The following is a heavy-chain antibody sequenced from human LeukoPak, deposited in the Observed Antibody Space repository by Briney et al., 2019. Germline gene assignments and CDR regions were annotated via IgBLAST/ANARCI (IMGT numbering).Heavy chain of an antibody. V-gene: IGHV1-46*01. D-gene: IGHD3-10*01. CDR3: ARERTMVRGVIINPYYYYYGMDV. Sequence: ASVKVSCKASGYTFASYYMHWVRQAPGQGLEWMGIINPSGGSTSYAQEFQGRVTMTRDTSTSTVYMELSSLRSEDTAVYYCARERTMVRGVIINPYYYYYGMDVWGQGTTVTVSS. J-gene: IGHJ6*02. CDR2: INPSGGST. CDR1: GYTFASYY.